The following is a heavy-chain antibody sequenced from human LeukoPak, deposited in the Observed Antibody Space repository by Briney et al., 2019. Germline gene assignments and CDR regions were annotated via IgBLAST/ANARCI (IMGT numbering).Heavy chain of an antibody. D-gene: IGHD6-6*01. J-gene: IGHJ6*03. CDR1: GGTFSSYA. CDR2: IIPIFGTA. V-gene: IGHV1-69*13. CDR3: ARGIAARPTPYYYYYYYMDV. Sequence: GASVKVSCKASGGTFSSYAISWVRQAPGQGPEWMGGIIPIFGTANYAQKFQGRVTITADESTSTAYMELSSLRSEDTAVYYCARGIAARPTPYYYYYYYMDVWGKGTTVTVSS.